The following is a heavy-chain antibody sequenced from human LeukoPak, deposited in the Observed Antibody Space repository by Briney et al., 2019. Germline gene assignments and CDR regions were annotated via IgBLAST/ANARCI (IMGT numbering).Heavy chain of an antibody. CDR3: ARESRGGVIDY. Sequence: SETLSLTCTVSGGSISSSSYYWGWIRQPPGKGLEWIGSIHYSGSTNYNPSLKSRVTISVDTSKNQFSLKLSSVTAADTAVFYCARESRGGVIDYWGQGTLVTVSS. D-gene: IGHD3-16*01. CDR2: IHYSGST. J-gene: IGHJ4*02. V-gene: IGHV4-39*07. CDR1: GGSISSSSYY.